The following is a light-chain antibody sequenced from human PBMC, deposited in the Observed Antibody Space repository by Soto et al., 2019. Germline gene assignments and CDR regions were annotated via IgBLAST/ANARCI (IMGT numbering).Light chain of an antibody. J-gene: IGLJ3*02. CDR3: QSYDSSRSGGV. CDR2: GNS. V-gene: IGLV1-40*01. CDR1: SSNIGAGYD. Sequence: QSVLTQPPSVSGAPGQRVTISCTGSSSNIGAGYDVHWYQQLPGTAPKLLIYGNSNRPSGVPDRFSGSKSGTPASLAITGLQAEDEADYYCQSYDSSRSGGVFGGGTKLTVL.